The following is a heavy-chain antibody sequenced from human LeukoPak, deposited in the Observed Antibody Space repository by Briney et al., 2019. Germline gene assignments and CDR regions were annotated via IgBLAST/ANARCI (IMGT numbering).Heavy chain of an antibody. V-gene: IGHV3-21*01. CDR3: ARQYNWNDVAAFDI. J-gene: IGHJ3*02. CDR2: ISSSSSFI. Sequence: GGSLRLSCAASGFTFSSYSMNWVRQAPGKGLGWVSSISSSSSFIYYADSVKGRFTISRDNAKNSLYLQMNSLRAEDTAVYYCARQYNWNDVAAFDIWGQWTMVTVSS. CDR1: GFTFSSYS. D-gene: IGHD1-20*01.